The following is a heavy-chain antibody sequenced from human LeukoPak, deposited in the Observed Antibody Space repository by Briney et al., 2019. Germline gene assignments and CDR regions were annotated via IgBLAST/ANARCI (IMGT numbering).Heavy chain of an antibody. V-gene: IGHV3-23*01. Sequence: GGSLRLSCAASGFTFSSYAMSWVRQAPGKGLEWVSATSGSGGSTYYADSVKGRFTISTDTSKNTLYLQMNSLRAEDTAVYYRAKDPYSGSYFDYWGQGTLVTVSS. CDR2: TSGSGGST. J-gene: IGHJ4*02. CDR3: AKDPYSGSYFDY. D-gene: IGHD1-26*01. CDR1: GFTFSSYA.